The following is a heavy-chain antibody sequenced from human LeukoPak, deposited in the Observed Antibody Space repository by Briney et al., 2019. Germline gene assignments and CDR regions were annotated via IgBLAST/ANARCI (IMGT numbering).Heavy chain of an antibody. D-gene: IGHD3-22*01. J-gene: IGHJ4*02. CDR1: GYTFTSYY. CDR3: ARCPYYYDSSGYRQDFDY. Sequence: ASVTVSCTASGYTFTSYYMHWVRQAPGQGLEWMGIINPSGGSTGYAQKFQGRVTMTRDTSTSTVYMELSSLRSEDTAVYYCARCPYYYDSSGYRQDFDYWGQGTLVTVSS. CDR2: INPSGGST. V-gene: IGHV1-46*01.